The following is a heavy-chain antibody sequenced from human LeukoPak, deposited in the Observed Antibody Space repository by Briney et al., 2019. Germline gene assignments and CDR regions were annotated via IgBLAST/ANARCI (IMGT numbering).Heavy chain of an antibody. D-gene: IGHD6-13*01. CDR1: GESFSGYY. J-gene: IGHJ4*02. V-gene: IGHV4-34*01. CDR2: VNHSGST. Sequence: SGTLSLTCAVYGESFSGYYWSWIRQPPGKGLEWIGEVNHSGSTNYNPSLKSRVTISVDTSKNQFSLKLSSVTAADTAVYYCARGAAAGTWGQGTLVTVSS. CDR3: ARGAAAGT.